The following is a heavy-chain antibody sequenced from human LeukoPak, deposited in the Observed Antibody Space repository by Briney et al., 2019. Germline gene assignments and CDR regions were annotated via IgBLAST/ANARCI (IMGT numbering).Heavy chain of an antibody. D-gene: IGHD1-26*01. V-gene: IGHV3-15*01. Sequence: GGSLRLSCAASGFTFSNYWMHWVRQAPGKGLEWVGRIKAKAHGGTIEYAAPVKGRFTISRDDSKNTLYLQMNSLKTEDTAVYYCTTDGVGVEGATYDNWGQGTLVSVSS. CDR1: GFTFSNYW. J-gene: IGHJ4*02. CDR2: IKAKAHGGTI. CDR3: TTDGVGVEGATYDN.